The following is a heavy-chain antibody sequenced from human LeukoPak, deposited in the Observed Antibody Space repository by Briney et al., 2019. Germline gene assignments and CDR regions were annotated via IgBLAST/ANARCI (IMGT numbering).Heavy chain of an antibody. CDR1: GGSVSSGSYY. CDR2: IDHSGST. CDR3: ARAPYGGNPLDY. J-gene: IGHJ4*02. D-gene: IGHD4-23*01. Sequence: SETLSLTCTVSGGSVSSGSYYWSWIRQPPGKGLEWIGEIDHSGSTNYNPSLKSRVTISVDTSKNQFSLKLSSVTAADTAVYYCARAPYGGNPLDYWGQGTLVTVSS. V-gene: IGHV4-61*01.